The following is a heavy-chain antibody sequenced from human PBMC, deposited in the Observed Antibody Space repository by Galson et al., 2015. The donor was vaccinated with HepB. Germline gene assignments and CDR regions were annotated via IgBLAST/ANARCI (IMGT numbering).Heavy chain of an antibody. Sequence: SLRLSCAASGFTFSGYAMSWVRQAPGKGLEWVSSISGSGGNAYYADSVKGRFTISRDNSKNTLYLQMNSMRAEDTAVYYCAKEVLYSSGWSSSFGSRGQGTLVTVSA. V-gene: IGHV3-23*01. J-gene: IGHJ4*02. CDR1: GFTFSGYA. CDR2: ISGSGGNA. D-gene: IGHD6-19*01. CDR3: AKEVLYSSGWSSSFGS.